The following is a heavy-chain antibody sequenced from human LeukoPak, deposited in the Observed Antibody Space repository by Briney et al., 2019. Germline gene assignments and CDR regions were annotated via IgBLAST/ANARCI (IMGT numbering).Heavy chain of an antibody. V-gene: IGHV3-23*01. J-gene: IGHJ4*02. CDR3: ARAQLYDYVWGSYRFPPVYYFDY. CDR1: GFTFSSYG. Sequence: PGGSLRLSCAASGFTFSSYGMSWVRQAPGKGLEWVSAISGSGGSTYYADSVKGRFTISRDNSKNTLYLQMNSLRAEDTAVYYCARAQLYDYVWGSYRFPPVYYFDYWGQGTLVTVSS. CDR2: ISGSGGST. D-gene: IGHD3-16*02.